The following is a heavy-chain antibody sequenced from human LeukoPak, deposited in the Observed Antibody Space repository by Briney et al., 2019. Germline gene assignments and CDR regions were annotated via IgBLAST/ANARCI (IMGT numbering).Heavy chain of an antibody. J-gene: IGHJ3*02. CDR1: GFSFDDYA. Sequence: GGSLRLSCAASGFSFDDYAMHWVRQAPGKGLEWVSGISWNSVGIGYADSVKGRFTISRDNAKNSLYLQMNSLRAEDTALYYCAKDMSVRRLDAFDIWGQGTMVTVSS. D-gene: IGHD5/OR15-5a*01. V-gene: IGHV3-9*01. CDR3: AKDMSVRRLDAFDI. CDR2: ISWNSVGI.